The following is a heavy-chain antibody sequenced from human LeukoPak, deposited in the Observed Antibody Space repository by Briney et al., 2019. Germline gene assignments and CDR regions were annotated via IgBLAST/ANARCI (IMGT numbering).Heavy chain of an antibody. CDR3: TRVAPYYYDSSGSGDY. V-gene: IGHV3-73*01. J-gene: IGHJ4*02. CDR2: IRSKANSYAT. Sequence: GGSLRLSCAASGFTFSGSAMHWVRQASGKGLEWVGRIRSKANSYATAYAASVKGRFTISRDDSKNTAYLQMNSLKTEDTAVYYCTRVAPYYYDSSGSGDYWGQGTLVTVS. CDR1: GFTFSGSA. D-gene: IGHD3-22*01.